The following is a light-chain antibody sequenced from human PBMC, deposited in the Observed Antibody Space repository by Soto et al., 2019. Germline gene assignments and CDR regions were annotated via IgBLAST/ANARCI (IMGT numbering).Light chain of an antibody. CDR3: QQYGTLPIT. Sequence: EIVLTQSPGTLSLSPGERVTLSCRATQSVRSNFLAWYRQKPGQAPRLLIYGASSRATGIPDRVSGSGSGTDFTLTISRLEPEDFAVYDCQQYGTLPITFGQGTRLEIK. CDR2: GAS. V-gene: IGKV3-20*01. CDR1: QSVRSNF. J-gene: IGKJ5*01.